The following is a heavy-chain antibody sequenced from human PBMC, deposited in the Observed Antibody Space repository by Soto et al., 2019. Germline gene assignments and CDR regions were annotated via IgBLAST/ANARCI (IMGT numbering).Heavy chain of an antibody. CDR2: ISYSGSS. D-gene: IGHD2-2*01. J-gene: IGHJ4*02. CDR1: GGSNIRDGYY. Sequence: QVQLPESGPGLVKPSQTLSLTCTVSGGSNIRDGYYWSWIRQHPGKGLEWIAYISYSGSSYSTPSLKSRVTISADTSKNQFSLRLTSVTAADTAVYFCARATPAGSADFWGQGTLVTVSS. V-gene: IGHV4-31*03. CDR3: ARATPAGSADF.